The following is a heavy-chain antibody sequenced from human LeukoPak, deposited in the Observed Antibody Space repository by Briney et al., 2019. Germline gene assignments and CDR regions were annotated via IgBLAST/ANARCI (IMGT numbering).Heavy chain of an antibody. V-gene: IGHV4-39*01. Sequence: ETLSLTCTVSGGSISSSDYYWGWIRQPPGKGLEWIGTINYRGSTYYNPSLKSRVTTSVDTSKNQFSLKLSSVTAADTAMYYCARRDCSGGSCQYFDYWGQGTQVTVSS. CDR2: INYRGST. J-gene: IGHJ4*02. CDR3: ARRDCSGGSCQYFDY. D-gene: IGHD2-15*01. CDR1: GGSISSSDYY.